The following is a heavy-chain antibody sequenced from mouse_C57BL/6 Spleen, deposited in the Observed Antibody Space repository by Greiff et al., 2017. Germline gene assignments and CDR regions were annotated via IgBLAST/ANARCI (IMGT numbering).Heavy chain of an antibody. V-gene: IGHV5-16*01. CDR1: GFTFSDYC. CDR2: INYDGSST. D-gene: IGHD2-10*01. J-gene: IGHJ1*03. CDR3: ARGAYRWYFDV. Sequence: DVILVESEGGLVQPGSSMKLSCTASGFTFSDYCMPWVRQVPGKGLEWVAYINYDGSSTYYPDSLKGRFIFSRDNAKNMLYLQRSSLKSEDTGTYYGARGAYRWYFDVWGTGTTVTVSS.